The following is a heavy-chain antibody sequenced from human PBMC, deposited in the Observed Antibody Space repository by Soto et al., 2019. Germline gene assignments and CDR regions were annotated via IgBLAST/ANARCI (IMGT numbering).Heavy chain of an antibody. D-gene: IGHD1-20*01. CDR2: IKSKTDGGTT. J-gene: IGHJ6*02. V-gene: IGHV3-15*07. CDR1: GFTFSNAC. CDR3: TTDSITGSDGYYYGMDV. Sequence: GGSLRLSCAASGFTFSNACMNWVRQAPGKGLEWVGRIKSKTDGGTTDYAAPVKGRFTISRDDSKNTLYLQMNSLKTEDTAVYYCTTDSITGSDGYYYGMDVWGQGTTVTASS.